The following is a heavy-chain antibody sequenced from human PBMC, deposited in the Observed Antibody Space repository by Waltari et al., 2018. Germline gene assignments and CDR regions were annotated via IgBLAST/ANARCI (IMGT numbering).Heavy chain of an antibody. CDR2: INHSGST. D-gene: IGHD6-13*01. CDR1: GGSFSGYY. J-gene: IGHJ6*03. Sequence: QVQLQQWGAGLLKPSETLSLTCAVYGGSFSGYYWSWIRQPPGKGLEWIGEINHSGSTNYNPSLKIRVTISVDTSKNQFSLKLSSVTAADTAVYYCARGRPAGSVRVYMDVWGKGTTVTVSS. CDR3: ARGRPAGSVRVYMDV. V-gene: IGHV4-34*01.